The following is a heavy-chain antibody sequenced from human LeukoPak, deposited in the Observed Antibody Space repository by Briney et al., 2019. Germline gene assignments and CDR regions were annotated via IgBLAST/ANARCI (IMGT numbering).Heavy chain of an antibody. CDR1: GGSISSSTYY. Sequence: SETLSLTCSVSGGSISSSTYYWGWIRQPPGKGLEWIGNIYNSGSTYYNPSLKSRVTISVDTSKNQFSLKLSSVTAADTTVYYCARQAYSSNLGWFDPWGQGTLVTVSS. CDR2: IYNSGST. D-gene: IGHD6-13*01. V-gene: IGHV4-39*01. J-gene: IGHJ5*02. CDR3: ARQAYSSNLGWFDP.